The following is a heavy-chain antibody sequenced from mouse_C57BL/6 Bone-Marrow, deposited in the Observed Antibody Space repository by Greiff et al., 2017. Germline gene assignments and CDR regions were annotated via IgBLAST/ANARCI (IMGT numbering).Heavy chain of an antibody. J-gene: IGHJ3*01. Sequence: VQLQQSGAELARPGASVKMSCKASGYTFTSYTMHWVKQRPGQGLEWIGYINPSSGYTKYNQKFKDKATLTADKSSSTAYMQLSSLTSEDSAVYYCAREGNSPWFAYWGQGTLVTVSA. D-gene: IGHD5-2*01. CDR1: GYTFTSYT. V-gene: IGHV1-4*01. CDR2: INPSSGYT. CDR3: AREGNSPWFAY.